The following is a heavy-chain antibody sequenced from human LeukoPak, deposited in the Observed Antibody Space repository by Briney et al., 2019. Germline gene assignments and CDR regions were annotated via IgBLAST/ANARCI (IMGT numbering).Heavy chain of an antibody. CDR3: AKVLSVAGTYDAFDI. J-gene: IGHJ3*02. CDR1: GFTFSSYG. D-gene: IGHD6-19*01. CDR2: ISYDGSNK. Sequence: QPGRSLRLSCAASGFTFSSYGMHWARQAPGKGLEWVAVISYDGSNKYYADSVKGRFTISRDNSKNTLYLQMNSLRAEDTAVYYCAKVLSVAGTYDAFDIWGQGTMVTVSS. V-gene: IGHV3-30*18.